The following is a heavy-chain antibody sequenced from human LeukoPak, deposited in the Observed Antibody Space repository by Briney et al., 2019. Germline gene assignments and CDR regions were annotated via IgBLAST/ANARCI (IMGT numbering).Heavy chain of an antibody. CDR1: GYSISSSNW. D-gene: IGHD3-9*01. CDR3: ARSGTYYDIMEYYFDY. J-gene: IGHJ4*02. V-gene: IGHV4-28*01. CDR2: IYYSGST. Sequence: SETLSLTCAVSGYSISSSNWWGWIRQRPGKGLEWIGYIYYSGSTYYNPSLKSRVTMSVDTSKNQFSLKLSSVTAVDTAVYYCARSGTYYDIMEYYFDYWGQGTLVTVSS.